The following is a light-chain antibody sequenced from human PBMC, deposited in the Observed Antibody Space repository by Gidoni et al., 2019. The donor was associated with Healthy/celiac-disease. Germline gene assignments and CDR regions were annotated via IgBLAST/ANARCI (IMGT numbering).Light chain of an antibody. CDR2: TDS. CDR1: ALPKKY. CDR3: QSADSSGTYEV. V-gene: IGLV3-25*03. J-gene: IGLJ2*01. Sequence: SYELTQPPSVSVSPGQTARITCSGDALPKKYAYWYQQKPGQAPVLVIYTDSERPSGIPERFSGSSSGTTVTLTISGVQAEDEADYYCQSADSSGTYEVFGGGTKLTVL.